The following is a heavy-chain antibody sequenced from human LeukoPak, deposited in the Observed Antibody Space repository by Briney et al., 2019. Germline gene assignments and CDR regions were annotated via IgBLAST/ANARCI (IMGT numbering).Heavy chain of an antibody. Sequence: GGSLRLSCAVSGFSFNQAWMSWVRQAPGKGLEWVSTIYSGGTTYYADSVMGRFTISRHNSRNTLYLQMNSLRAEDTAVYYCARVDTVMAYYFDLWGQGTLVTVSS. CDR1: GFSFNQAW. J-gene: IGHJ4*02. V-gene: IGHV3-53*04. CDR3: ARVDTVMAYYFDL. CDR2: IYSGGTT. D-gene: IGHD5-18*01.